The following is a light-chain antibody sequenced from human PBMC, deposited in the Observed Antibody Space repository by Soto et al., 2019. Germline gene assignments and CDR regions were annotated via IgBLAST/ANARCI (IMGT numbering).Light chain of an antibody. V-gene: IGKV3-15*01. CDR3: HQYHYWWT. J-gene: IGKJ1*01. Sequence: EIVLTQSPANLSVSPVEGVTLAFRASQYVSGHFAWYQQRPGQAPRLIISGVSTRATGVPARFSGSGSGTEFTLTFNRLQSEDFAVYYCHQYHYWWTFGQGTKVDIK. CDR1: QYVSGH. CDR2: GVS.